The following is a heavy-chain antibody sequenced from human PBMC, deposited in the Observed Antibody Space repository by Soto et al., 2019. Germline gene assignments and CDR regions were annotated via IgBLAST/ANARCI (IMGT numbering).Heavy chain of an antibody. V-gene: IGHV4-31*03. Sequence: QVQLQESGPGLVKPSQTLSLTCTVSGGSISSGGYYWSWIRQHPGKGLEWIGCIYYSGSTYYNPSLKSRVTISVDTSKNQFSLKLSSVTAADTAVYYCARNCGGDCYHLSTPDYWGQGTLVTVSS. J-gene: IGHJ4*02. D-gene: IGHD2-21*02. CDR3: ARNCGGDCYHLSTPDY. CDR2: IYYSGST. CDR1: GGSISSGGYY.